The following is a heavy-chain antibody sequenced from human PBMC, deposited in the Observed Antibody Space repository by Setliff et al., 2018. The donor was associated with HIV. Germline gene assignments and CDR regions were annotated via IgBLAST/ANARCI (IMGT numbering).Heavy chain of an antibody. V-gene: IGHV1-3*04. Sequence: ASVKVSCKASGYTFSHYPMHWVRQAPGQRPEWMGWINTGNGNTKYSQKFQDRVTITRDTSADTVYMELSSLRSEDTAVYYCARDRCNSVACYLYNWFDPWGQGTQVTVSS. CDR1: GYTFSHYP. CDR3: ARDRCNSVACYLYNWFDP. CDR2: INTGNGNT. D-gene: IGHD2-2*01. J-gene: IGHJ5*02.